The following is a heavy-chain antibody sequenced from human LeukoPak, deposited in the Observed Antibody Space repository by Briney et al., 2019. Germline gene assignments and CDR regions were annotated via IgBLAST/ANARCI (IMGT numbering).Heavy chain of an antibody. CDR2: ISSSSYYT. Sequence: GGSLRLSCAASGFTFSDYNMNWVRQAPGKGLEWVSCISSSSYYTYYADSVKGRFTISRDNAKNSLCLQMNSLRAGDTAVYYCARAPTAVPGAVDFWGQGTLVTVSS. D-gene: IGHD6-13*01. V-gene: IGHV3-21*01. J-gene: IGHJ4*02. CDR3: ARAPTAVPGAVDF. CDR1: GFTFSDYN.